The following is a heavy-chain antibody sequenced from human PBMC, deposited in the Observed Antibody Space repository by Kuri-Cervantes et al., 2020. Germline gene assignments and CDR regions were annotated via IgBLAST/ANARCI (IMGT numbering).Heavy chain of an antibody. CDR1: GYTFTSYY. J-gene: IGHJ6*02. Sequence: ASVKVSCKASGYTFTSYYMHWVRQAPGQGLEWMGWMNPNSGNTGYAQKFQGRVTMTRNTSISTACMELSSLRSEDTALYYCARVPAAKVWTVGDYYGMDVWGQGTTVTVSS. V-gene: IGHV1-8*02. CDR2: MNPNSGNT. CDR3: ARVPAAKVWTVGDYYGMDV. D-gene: IGHD2-2*01.